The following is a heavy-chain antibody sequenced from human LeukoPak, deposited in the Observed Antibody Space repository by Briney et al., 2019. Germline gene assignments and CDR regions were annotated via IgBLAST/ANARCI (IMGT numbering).Heavy chain of an antibody. CDR1: GFTFSSYA. V-gene: IGHV3-23*01. J-gene: IGHJ4*02. D-gene: IGHD3-10*01. CDR3: AKRGPGSPQSGKYYDY. CDR2: ISGSGGST. Sequence: GGSLRLSCAASGFTFSSYAMSWVRQAPGKGLEWVSAISGSGGSTYYADSVKGRFTISRDNSKNTLYLQMNSLRAEDTAVYYCAKRGPGSPQSGKYYDYWGQGTLVTVFS.